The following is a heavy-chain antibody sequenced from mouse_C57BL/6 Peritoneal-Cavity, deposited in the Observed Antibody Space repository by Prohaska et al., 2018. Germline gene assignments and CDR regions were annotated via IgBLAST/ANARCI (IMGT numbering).Heavy chain of an antibody. Sequence: QVQLQHPGAELVRPGSSVKLSCKASGYTFTSYWMDWVKQRPGQGLEWIGNIYPSDSETHYNQKFKDKATLTVDKSSSTAYMQLSSLTSEDSAVYYCACNYDAMDYWGQGTSVTVSA. V-gene: IGHV1-61*01. CDR3: ACNYDAMDY. J-gene: IGHJ4*01. CDR1: GYTFTSYW. D-gene: IGHD2-1*01. CDR2: IYPSDSET.